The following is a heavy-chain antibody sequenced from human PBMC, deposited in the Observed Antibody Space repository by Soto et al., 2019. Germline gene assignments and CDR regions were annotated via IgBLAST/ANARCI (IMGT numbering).Heavy chain of an antibody. D-gene: IGHD2-15*01. CDR1: GFTFSSYA. Sequence: GGSLRLSCAASGFTFSSYAMSWVRQAPGKGLEWVSAILSSATKKYYADSVKGRFTISRDNSKNTLYLQMNSLRDEDTAVYYWASPYCSGGSCYLTEYFQHWGQGTLVTVSS. V-gene: IGHV3-23*01. CDR3: ASPYCSGGSCYLTEYFQH. J-gene: IGHJ1*01. CDR2: ILSSATKK.